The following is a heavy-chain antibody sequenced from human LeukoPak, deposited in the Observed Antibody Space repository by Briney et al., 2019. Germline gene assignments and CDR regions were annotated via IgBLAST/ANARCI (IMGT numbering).Heavy chain of an antibody. V-gene: IGHV1-18*01. CDR2: ISAYNGST. CDR1: GYTFTNYG. J-gene: IGHJ4*02. D-gene: IGHD1-26*01. Sequence: ASVKVSCKAAGYTFTNYGIDWVRQAPGRGLEWVAWISAYNGSTNYAQILQGRVTVTTDTSTSTAYMELRSLRSDDTAVYYCARSPSGTYYRYLDYWGQGTLVTVSS. CDR3: ARSPSGTYYRYLDY.